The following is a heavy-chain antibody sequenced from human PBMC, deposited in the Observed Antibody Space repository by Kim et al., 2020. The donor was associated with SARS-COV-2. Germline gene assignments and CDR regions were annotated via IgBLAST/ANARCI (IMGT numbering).Heavy chain of an antibody. Sequence: GGSLRLSCAASGFTFSSYSMNWVRQAPGKGLEWVSYISSSSSTIYYADSVKGRFTISRDNAKNSLYLQMNSLRDEDTAVYYCARDYYDYVWGSYLDYWGQGTLVTVSS. CDR1: GFTFSSYS. CDR2: ISSSSSTI. J-gene: IGHJ4*02. V-gene: IGHV3-48*02. CDR3: ARDYYDYVWGSYLDY. D-gene: IGHD3-16*01.